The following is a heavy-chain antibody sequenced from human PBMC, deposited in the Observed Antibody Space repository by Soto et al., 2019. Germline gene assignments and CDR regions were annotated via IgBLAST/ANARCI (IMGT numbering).Heavy chain of an antibody. CDR2: VHASGTS. D-gene: IGHD5-12*01. J-gene: IGHJ6*03. Sequence: QVQLQESGPGLVKPSETLSLTCTVSGDSISPYYWTWIRQPPGKGLEFIGCVHASGTSTYNPPLESRVTMSVDTSKNHFSLRLQSVIAADTAVYYCARRVDFPHYMDVWGKGTTVTVSS. CDR3: ARRVDFPHYMDV. V-gene: IGHV4-4*08. CDR1: GDSISPYY.